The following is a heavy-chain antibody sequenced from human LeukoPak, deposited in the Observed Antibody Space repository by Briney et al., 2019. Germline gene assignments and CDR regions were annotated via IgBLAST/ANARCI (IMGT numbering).Heavy chain of an antibody. D-gene: IGHD2-21*01. CDR1: GFTVSSNY. V-gene: IGHV3-53*01. CDR3: ASHISNYYYYYMDV. CDR2: IYSGGST. Sequence: PGGSLRLSCAASGFTVSSNYMSWVRQAPGKGLEWVSVIYSGGSTYYADSVKGRFTISRDNSKNTLYLQMNSLRAEDTAVYYCASHISNYYYYYMDVWGKGTTVTISS. J-gene: IGHJ6*03.